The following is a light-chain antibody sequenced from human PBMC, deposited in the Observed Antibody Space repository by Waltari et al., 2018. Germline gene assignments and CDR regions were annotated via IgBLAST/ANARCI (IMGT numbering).Light chain of an antibody. CDR2: ETS. Sequence: EIVMTQSPATLSVSPGERATLSCRASHGVTSNLAWYQQKPGQAPRPLIYETSTRATGIPARFSGRGSGTEFTLTISSLQSEDFAVYYCQQYNNWLSWTFGQGTKVEIK. V-gene: IGKV3-15*01. J-gene: IGKJ1*01. CDR3: QQYNNWLSWT. CDR1: HGVTSN.